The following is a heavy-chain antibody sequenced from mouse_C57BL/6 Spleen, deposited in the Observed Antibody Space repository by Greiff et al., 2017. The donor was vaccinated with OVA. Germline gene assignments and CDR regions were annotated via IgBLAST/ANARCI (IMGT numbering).Heavy chain of an antibody. CDR3: ARSGGFYYFDD. CDR1: GYTFTSYW. V-gene: IGHV1-52*01. D-gene: IGHD3-1*01. J-gene: IGHJ2*01. Sequence: VQLQQPGAELVRPGSSVKLSCKASGYTFTSYWMHWVKQRPIQGLEWIGNIDPSDSETHYNQKFKDKATLTVDKSSSTAYMQLSSLTSEDSAVYYCARSGGFYYFDDWGQGTTLTVSA. CDR2: IDPSDSET.